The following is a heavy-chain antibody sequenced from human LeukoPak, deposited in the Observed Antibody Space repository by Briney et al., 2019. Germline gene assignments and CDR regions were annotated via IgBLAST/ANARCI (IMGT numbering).Heavy chain of an antibody. Sequence: GGSLRLSCAAPGFTFSNYGMHWVSQAPGKGLEWVAFIRNDGSTKYYADSVKGRFSISRDNSKNTLYLQMDSLRAEDTALYYCAKDRGGATDPFDYWGQGTLVTVSS. CDR1: GFTFSNYG. V-gene: IGHV3-30*02. CDR2: IRNDGSTK. CDR3: AKDRGGATDPFDY. J-gene: IGHJ4*02. D-gene: IGHD1-26*01.